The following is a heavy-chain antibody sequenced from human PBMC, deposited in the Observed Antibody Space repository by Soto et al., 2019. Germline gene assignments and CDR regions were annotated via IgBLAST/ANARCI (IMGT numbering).Heavy chain of an antibody. Sequence: GALRLSCAASGFTFSSYWMNWVRQAPGKGLVWVSRINSDGSSTSYADSVKGRFTFSRDNAKNTLYLQMDSLRAEDTAVYYCARDQFIKGSGYLSFDYWGQGTPVTVSS. V-gene: IGHV3-74*01. D-gene: IGHD3-3*01. CDR2: INSDGSST. J-gene: IGHJ4*02. CDR1: GFTFSSYW. CDR3: ARDQFIKGSGYLSFDY.